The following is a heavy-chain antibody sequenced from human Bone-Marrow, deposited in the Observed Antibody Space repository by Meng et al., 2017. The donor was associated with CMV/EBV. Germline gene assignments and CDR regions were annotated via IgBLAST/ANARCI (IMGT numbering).Heavy chain of an antibody. D-gene: IGHD2-8*01. J-gene: IGHJ4*02. CDR2: IFPASGGT. Sequence: ASVKVSCKASGYIFTDYYIHWVRQAPGQGLEWMGWIFPASGGTVFAQNFQGRVTMTRDTSISTAYMELSRLKSDDTAVYFCARISPGVASALDSWGQGPLVTGSS. V-gene: IGHV1-2*02. CDR1: GYIFTDYY. CDR3: ARISPGVASALDS.